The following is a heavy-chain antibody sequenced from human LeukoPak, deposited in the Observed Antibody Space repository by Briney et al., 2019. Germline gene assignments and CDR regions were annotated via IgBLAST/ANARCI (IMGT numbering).Heavy chain of an antibody. J-gene: IGHJ4*02. V-gene: IGHV1-46*01. CDR3: ARDLDRFEWHSQSVFDY. Sequence: GASVKVSCKASGYTFTSYYMHWVRQAPGQGLEWMGIINPSGGSTSYAQKFQGRVTMTRDTSTSTVYMELSSLRSEDTAVYYCARDLDRFEWHSQSVFDYWGQGTLVTVSS. D-gene: IGHD3-10*01. CDR2: INPSGGST. CDR1: GYTFTSYY.